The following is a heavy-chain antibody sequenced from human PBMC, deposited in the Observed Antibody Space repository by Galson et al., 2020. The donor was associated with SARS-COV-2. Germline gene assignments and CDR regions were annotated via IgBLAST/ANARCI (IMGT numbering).Heavy chain of an antibody. CDR1: GFTFSDYW. D-gene: IGHD2-15*01. CDR2: IRGDGSET. CDR3: TREGWQGGY. Sequence: GGSLRLSCVVSGFTFSDYWMNWIRQAPWKGLEWVANIRGDGSETNYADSVQGRFSISRDNAVDTLYLEMNSLRVDDTAVYYCTREGWQGGYWGQGTRVTVSS. J-gene: IGHJ4*02. V-gene: IGHV3-7*01.